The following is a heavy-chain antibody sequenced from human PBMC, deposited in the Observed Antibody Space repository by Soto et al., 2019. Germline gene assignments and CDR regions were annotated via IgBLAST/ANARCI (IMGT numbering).Heavy chain of an antibody. CDR3: ARDRECSGGTCYNYFDY. Sequence: SETLSLTSTFSGGSISSGGYYCSWIRHHPGRGLEWIGYIYYSGSTYYNPSLKSRVTISVDTSKNQFSLKLSSVTAADTAVYYCARDRECSGGTCYNYFDYWGQGTLVTVS. CDR1: GGSISSGGYY. D-gene: IGHD2-15*01. J-gene: IGHJ4*02. V-gene: IGHV4-31*03. CDR2: IYYSGST.